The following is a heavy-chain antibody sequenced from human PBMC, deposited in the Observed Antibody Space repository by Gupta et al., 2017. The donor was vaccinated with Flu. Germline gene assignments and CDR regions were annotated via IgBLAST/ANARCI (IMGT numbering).Heavy chain of an antibody. CDR1: GFTFNSYG. V-gene: IGHV3-33*01. J-gene: IGHJ6*03. D-gene: IGHD2-8*02. CDR3: VRGDLHCTGSGCSSDYYYIDV. CDR2: LYHDGSNK. Sequence: QVQLVESGGGVVRPGGSLRLSCAASGFTFNSYGMHWVRQAPGEGLEWVAVLYHDGSNKYYSDSVKGRFTISRDNSRNTPYLQMSSLRDGDTAVYFCVRGDLHCTGSGCSSDYYYIDVWGRGTTVTVSS.